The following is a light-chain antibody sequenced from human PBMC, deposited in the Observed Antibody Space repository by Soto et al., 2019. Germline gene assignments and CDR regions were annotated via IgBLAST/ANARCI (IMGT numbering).Light chain of an antibody. J-gene: IGKJ1*01. CDR3: QQHNNWPWT. V-gene: IGKV3-15*01. CDR2: GAS. Sequence: EIVMTHSPATLSFSAVERATLSCRASQSISSNLAWYQQKPGQTPRLLIYGASTRATGIPARFSGSGSRTEFTLTINSLQSEDFAVYYCQQHNNWPWTFGQGTKVDI. CDR1: QSISSN.